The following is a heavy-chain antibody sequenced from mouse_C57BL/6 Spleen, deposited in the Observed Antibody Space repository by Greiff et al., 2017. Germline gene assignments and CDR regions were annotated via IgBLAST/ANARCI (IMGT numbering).Heavy chain of an antibody. V-gene: IGHV1-52*01. J-gene: IGHJ4*01. Sequence: VQLQQSGAELVRPGSSVKLSCKASGYTFTSYWMHWVKQRPIQGLEWIGNIDPSDSETHYNQKFKDKATLTVDKSSSTAYMQLSSLTSEDSAVYYCARDDYPPYYAMDYWGQGTSVTVSS. D-gene: IGHD2-4*01. CDR1: GYTFTSYW. CDR3: ARDDYPPYYAMDY. CDR2: IDPSDSET.